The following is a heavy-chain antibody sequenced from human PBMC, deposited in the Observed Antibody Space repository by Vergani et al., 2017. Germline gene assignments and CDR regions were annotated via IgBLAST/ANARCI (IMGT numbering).Heavy chain of an antibody. CDR3: VRDVRVSRT. D-gene: IGHD2-2*01. V-gene: IGHV3-21*01. CDR1: GFSFPGYA. CDR2: ISGNNDDV. J-gene: IGHJ3*01. Sequence: EVQLLESGGGLVQPGGSLRLSCEASGFSFPGYAMNWVRQAPGKGLEWVSSISGNNDDVYYADSVKGRFTISRDNAKNSLYLDMSSLRAEDTAVYYCVRDVRVSRTGGQGTLVAVSS.